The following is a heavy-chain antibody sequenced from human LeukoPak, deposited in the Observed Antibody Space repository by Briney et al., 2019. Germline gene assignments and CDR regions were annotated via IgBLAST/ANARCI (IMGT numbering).Heavy chain of an antibody. CDR1: GGTFSSYA. D-gene: IGHD3-3*01. J-gene: IGHJ3*02. CDR3: ASWDFWSGYDAFDI. CDR2: IIPIFGTA. V-gene: IGHV1-69*05. Sequence: SVKVSCKASGGTFSSYAISWVRQAPGQRLEWMGGIIPIFGTANYAQKFQGRVTITTDESTSTAYMELSSLRSEDTAVYYCASWDFWSGYDAFDIWGQGTMVTVSS.